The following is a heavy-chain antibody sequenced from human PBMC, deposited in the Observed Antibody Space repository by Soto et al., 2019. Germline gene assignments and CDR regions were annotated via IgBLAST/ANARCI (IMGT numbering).Heavy chain of an antibody. CDR1: GFTFSGSW. J-gene: IGHJ4*02. CDR2: IKEDGSEK. V-gene: IGHV3-7*01. Sequence: EVQLVESGGGLVQPGGSLRLSCAASGFTFSGSWMNWVRQAPGKGLEWVAGIKEDGSEKFYVDFVKGRFTISRDNVENSLYLQMNSLRGEDTAVYFCARDRGYSCFDYWGLGTLVTVSS. CDR3: ARDRGYSCFDY. D-gene: IGHD5-18*01.